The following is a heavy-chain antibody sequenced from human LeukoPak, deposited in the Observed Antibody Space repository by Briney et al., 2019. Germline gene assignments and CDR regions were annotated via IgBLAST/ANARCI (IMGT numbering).Heavy chain of an antibody. CDR3: ARDSVDGSGTYYSDSPDY. J-gene: IGHJ4*02. Sequence: PSQTLSLTCTVSGGSISSGGYYWSWIRQHPGKGLEWIGYIYYSGSTYYNPSLKSRVTISVDTSKNQFSLKLSSVTAADTAVYYCARDSVDGSGTYYSDSPDYWGQGTLVTVSS. V-gene: IGHV4-31*03. CDR2: IYYSGST. D-gene: IGHD3-10*01. CDR1: GGSISSGGYY.